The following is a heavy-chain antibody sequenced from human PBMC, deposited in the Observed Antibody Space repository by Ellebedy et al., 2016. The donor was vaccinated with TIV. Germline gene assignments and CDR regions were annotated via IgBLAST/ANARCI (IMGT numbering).Heavy chain of an antibody. Sequence: MPSETLSLTCAVYGGSLSRYFWSWIRQAPGRGPEWIGEINASGTTNYNPSLKPRVTMLVETSKTQFSLRLTYVTASDTAVYYCGRARGKYLYGSGSYFTDWGQGEMVTVSS. CDR1: GGSLSRYF. V-gene: IGHV4-34*01. CDR3: GRARGKYLYGSGSYFTD. D-gene: IGHD3-10*01. J-gene: IGHJ4*02. CDR2: INASGTT.